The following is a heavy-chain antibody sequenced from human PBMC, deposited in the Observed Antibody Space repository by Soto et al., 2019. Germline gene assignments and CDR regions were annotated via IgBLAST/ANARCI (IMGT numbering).Heavy chain of an antibody. CDR3: ATASGSPYWFDP. Sequence: QVQLVQSGAEVKKPGASVKVSCKASGYTFTSYGISWVRQAPGQGLEWMGWISAYNGNTNYAQKLQGRVTMTTGTSTSTAYMELRSPRSDDTAVYYYATASGSPYWFDPWGQGTLVTVSS. V-gene: IGHV1-18*01. CDR2: ISAYNGNT. D-gene: IGHD1-26*01. CDR1: GYTFTSYG. J-gene: IGHJ5*02.